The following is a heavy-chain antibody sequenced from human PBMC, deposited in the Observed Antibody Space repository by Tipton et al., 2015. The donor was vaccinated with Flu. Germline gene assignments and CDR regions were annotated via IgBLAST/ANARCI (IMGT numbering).Heavy chain of an antibody. J-gene: IGHJ5*02. Sequence: TLSLTCTVSGGSISSSSYHWAWIRQPPGKGLEWIASIDYRGSTHHDPSLKSRVTISVDTSKNQFSLKLSSVAAADTAVYYCARAPGRPCSANACPNWFDPCGQGTLVTVSS. D-gene: IGHD2-15*01. V-gene: IGHV4-39*07. CDR2: IDYRGST. CDR3: ARAPGRPCSANACPNWFDP. CDR1: GGSISSSSYH.